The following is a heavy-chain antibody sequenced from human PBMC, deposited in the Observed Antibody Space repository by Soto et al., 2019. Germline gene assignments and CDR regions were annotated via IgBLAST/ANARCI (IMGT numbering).Heavy chain of an antibody. CDR2: MNPNSGNT. CDR3: VRHRVEATY. J-gene: IGHJ4*02. D-gene: IGHD3-16*02. CDR1: GYTFTTFN. Sequence: GASVKVSCKASGYTFTTFNINWVRQATGQGLEWMGWMNPNSGNTGYTQKFQDRITLTRDTSITTAYMELSSLTSDDTAVYFCVRHRVEATYWGQGTQLTVSS. V-gene: IGHV1-8*02.